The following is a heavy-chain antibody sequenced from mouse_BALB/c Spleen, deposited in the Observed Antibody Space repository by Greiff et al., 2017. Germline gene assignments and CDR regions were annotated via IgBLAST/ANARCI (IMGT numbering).Heavy chain of an antibody. CDR1: GYAFSSYW. CDR3: ARGGYGEGWYFDV. CDR2: IYPGDGDT. D-gene: IGHD1-1*01. J-gene: IGHJ1*01. Sequence: QVQLQQSGAELVRPGSSVKISCKASGYAFSSYWMNWVKQRPGQGLEWIGQIYPGDGDTNYNGKFKGKATLTADKSSSTAYMQLSSLTSEDSAVYFCARGGYGEGWYFDVWGAGTTVTVSS. V-gene: IGHV1-80*01.